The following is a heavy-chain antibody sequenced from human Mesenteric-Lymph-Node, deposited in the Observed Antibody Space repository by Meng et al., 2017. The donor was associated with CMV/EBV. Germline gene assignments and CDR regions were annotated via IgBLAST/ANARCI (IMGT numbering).Heavy chain of an antibody. V-gene: IGHV4-61*05. CDR3: ARVREVGYCSGGSCYSSYYFDY. Sequence: SETLSLTCTVSGGSIGSSSYHWGWIRQPPGKGLEWIGYIYYSGSTNYNPSLKSRVTISVDTSKNQFSLKLSSVTAADTAVYYCARVREVGYCSGGSCYSSYYFDYWGQGTLVTVSS. D-gene: IGHD2-15*01. J-gene: IGHJ4*02. CDR1: GGSIGSSSYH. CDR2: IYYSGST.